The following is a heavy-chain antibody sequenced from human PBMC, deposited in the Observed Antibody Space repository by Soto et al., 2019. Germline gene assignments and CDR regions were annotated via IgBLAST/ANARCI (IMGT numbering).Heavy chain of an antibody. Sequence: EVQLVESGGGLVQPGRSLRLSCAASGITFDDFAMHWVRQAPGKGLEWVSGINWDGDPIDYADSVKGRMTISRDKAKNSLYLQMTSLRREDTSLDFCALGSRSSFYSLNYWGQGTLVTVSS. J-gene: IGHJ4*02. D-gene: IGHD6-6*01. CDR3: ALGSRSSFYSLNY. V-gene: IGHV3-9*01. CDR1: GITFDDFA. CDR2: INWDGDPI.